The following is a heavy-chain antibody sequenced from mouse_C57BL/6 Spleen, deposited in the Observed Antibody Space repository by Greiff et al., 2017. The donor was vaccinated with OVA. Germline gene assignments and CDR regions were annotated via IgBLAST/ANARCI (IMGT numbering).Heavy chain of an antibody. J-gene: IGHJ1*03. CDR2: IDPSDSET. CDR1: GYTFTSYW. CDR3: AREVNYDYDVGYWYFEV. V-gene: IGHV1-52*01. D-gene: IGHD2-4*01. Sequence: QVQLQQPGAELVRPGSSVKLSCKASGYTFTSYWMHWVKQRPIQGLEWIGNIDPSDSETHYNQKFKDKATLTVDKSSSTAYMQISSLTSEDSAVYYCAREVNYDYDVGYWYFEVWGTGTTVTVSS.